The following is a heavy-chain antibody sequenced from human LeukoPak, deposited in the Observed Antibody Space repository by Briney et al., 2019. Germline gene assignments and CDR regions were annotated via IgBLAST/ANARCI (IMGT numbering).Heavy chain of an antibody. CDR1: GIAFRSYS. Sequence: GGSLRLSCAASGIAFRSYSMSWVRQAPGKGLEWVSTITDSGGTTYYADSVKGRFTISRDNSKNTLYLQMNSLRAEDMAVYYCAKFEGLYSENYPFDSWGQGTLVTVSS. V-gene: IGHV3-23*01. D-gene: IGHD1-26*01. CDR3: AKFEGLYSENYPFDS. J-gene: IGHJ4*02. CDR2: ITDSGGTT.